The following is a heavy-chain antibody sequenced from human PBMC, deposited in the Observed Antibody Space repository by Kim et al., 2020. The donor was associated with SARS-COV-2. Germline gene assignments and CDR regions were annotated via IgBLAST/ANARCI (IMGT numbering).Heavy chain of an antibody. D-gene: IGHD2-2*02. J-gene: IGHJ4*02. CDR3: AKGVGYCSKPGCYSYFEF. V-gene: IGHV3-23*01. Sequence: VKGRLTVSRDNSKNTLYLQMNSLRAEDTALYYCAKGVGYCSKPGCYSYFEFWGQGALVTVSS.